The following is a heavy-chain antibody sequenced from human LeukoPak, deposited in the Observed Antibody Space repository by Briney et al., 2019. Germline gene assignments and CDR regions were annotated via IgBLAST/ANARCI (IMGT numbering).Heavy chain of an antibody. CDR1: GVSISSSSYY. Sequence: SETLSLTCTVSGVSISSSSYYWGWIRQPPGKGLEWIGSIYYSGSTYYNPSLKSRFTITVDTSKNQFSLKLSSVTAADTAVYYCVCVSDGYAFDIWGQGTMVTVSS. CDR2: IYYSGST. CDR3: VCVSDGYAFDI. D-gene: IGHD5/OR15-5a*01. J-gene: IGHJ3*02. V-gene: IGHV4-39*07.